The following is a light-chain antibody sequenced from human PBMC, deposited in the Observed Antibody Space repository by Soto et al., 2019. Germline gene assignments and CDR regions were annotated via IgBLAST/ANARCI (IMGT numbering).Light chain of an antibody. CDR3: QHCDTYWP. CDR2: DAS. Sequence: DIHITHSPFTLSSSFVDTVTITCRASRGIDRWVAWYQQKPGKAPRLLISDASTLESGVPSRFSGSGSGTEFTLTITGLQTDDFATYHCQHCDTYWPFGQGTKVDI. V-gene: IGKV1-5*01. CDR1: RGIDRW. J-gene: IGKJ1*01.